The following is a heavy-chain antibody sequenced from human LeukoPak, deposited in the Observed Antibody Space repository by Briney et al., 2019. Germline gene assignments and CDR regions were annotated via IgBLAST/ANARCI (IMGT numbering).Heavy chain of an antibody. Sequence: GGSLRLSCAASGFTFSSYGMHWVRQAPGKGLEWVAVISYDGSNKYYADSVKGRLTISRDNSKNTLYLQMNNLRAEDTAVYYCAKDRYYGSGSPDVWGQGTTVTVSS. J-gene: IGHJ6*02. CDR3: AKDRYYGSGSPDV. D-gene: IGHD3-10*01. CDR2: ISYDGSNK. V-gene: IGHV3-30*18. CDR1: GFTFSSYG.